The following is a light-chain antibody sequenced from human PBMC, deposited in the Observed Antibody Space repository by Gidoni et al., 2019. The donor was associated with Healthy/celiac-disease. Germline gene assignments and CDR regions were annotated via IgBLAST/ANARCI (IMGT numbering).Light chain of an antibody. V-gene: IGKV4-1*01. J-gene: IGKJ4*01. Sequence: DIVMTQSPDSLAVSLGERATINCKSSQSVLYSSNNKNYLDWYQQKPGQPPKLLIYWASTRESGVPDRFSGSGSGTDFTLTISSVQAEDVAVYYCQQYYSTPLTFGGGTKVEIK. CDR1: QSVLYSSNNKNY. CDR2: WAS. CDR3: QQYYSTPLT.